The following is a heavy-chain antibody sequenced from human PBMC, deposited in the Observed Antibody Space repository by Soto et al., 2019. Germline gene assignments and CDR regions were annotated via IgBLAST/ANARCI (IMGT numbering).Heavy chain of an antibody. J-gene: IGHJ4*02. CDR2: IWYDGNNK. CDR1: GFTFSSYG. Sequence: HPGGSLRLSCAASGFTFSSYGMHWVRQAPGKGLEWVAVIWYDGNNKYYADSVKGRFTISSDNSKNTLYLQMNSLRAEDTAVYYCARVDNNFWSGYYTWAFADWGQGTLVTVSS. CDR3: ARVDNNFWSGYYTWAFAD. D-gene: IGHD3-3*01. V-gene: IGHV3-33*01.